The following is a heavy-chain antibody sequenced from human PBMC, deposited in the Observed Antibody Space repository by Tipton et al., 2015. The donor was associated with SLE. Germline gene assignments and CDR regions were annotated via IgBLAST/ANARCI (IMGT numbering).Heavy chain of an antibody. D-gene: IGHD3-9*01. CDR2: ISSSSNYI. Sequence: SLRLSCAASGFAFSTYSMNWVRQAPGKGLEWVSSISSSSNYISYADSVKGRFTISRDNAKNSLYLQMNSLRVEDTAVYYCARDINYDILTGYRNWYFDLWGRGTLVTVSS. J-gene: IGHJ2*01. CDR3: ARDINYDILTGYRNWYFDL. CDR1: GFAFSTYS. V-gene: IGHV3-21*01.